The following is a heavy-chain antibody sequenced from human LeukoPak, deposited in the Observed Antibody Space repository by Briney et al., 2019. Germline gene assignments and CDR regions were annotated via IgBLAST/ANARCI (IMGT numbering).Heavy chain of an antibody. Sequence: SETLSLTCSVSGASISSSSYYWSWIRQPPGKGLEWIGGMFYSGSTYYNPSLKSRVTISIVTSKNQFSLKLNSVTAADTAVYYCAREALGSTGYSFDVWGQGTMVTVSS. J-gene: IGHJ3*01. CDR2: MFYSGST. V-gene: IGHV4-39*07. D-gene: IGHD2-2*03. CDR3: AREALGSTGYSFDV. CDR1: GASISSSSYY.